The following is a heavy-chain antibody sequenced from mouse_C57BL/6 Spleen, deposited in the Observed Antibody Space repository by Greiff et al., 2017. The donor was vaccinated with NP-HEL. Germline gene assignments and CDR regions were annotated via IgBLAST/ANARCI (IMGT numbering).Heavy chain of an antibody. CDR1: GYSITSGYY. CDR3: ASDGSYFDY. CDR2: ISYDGSN. Sequence: EVKLMESGPGLVKPSQSLSLTCSVTGYSITSGYYWNWIRQFPGNKLEWMGYISYDGSNNYNPSLKNRISITRDTSKNQFFLKLNSVTTEDTATYYCASDGSYFDYWGQGTTLTVSS. J-gene: IGHJ2*01. V-gene: IGHV3-6*01. D-gene: IGHD2-2*01.